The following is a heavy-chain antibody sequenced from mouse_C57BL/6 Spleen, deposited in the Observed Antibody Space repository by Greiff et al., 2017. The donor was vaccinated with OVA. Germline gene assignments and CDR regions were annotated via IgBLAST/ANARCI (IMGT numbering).Heavy chain of an antibody. CDR1: GYTFTDYY. V-gene: IGHV1-26*01. Sequence: EVQLQQSGPELVKPGASVKISCKASGYTFTDYYMNWVKQSHGKSLEWIGDINPNNGGTSYNQKFKGKATLTVDKSSSTAYMELRSLTSEDSAVYYCASGAIYYDYGWYFDVWGTGTTVTVSS. CDR3: ASGAIYYDYGWYFDV. CDR2: INPNNGGT. J-gene: IGHJ1*03. D-gene: IGHD2-4*01.